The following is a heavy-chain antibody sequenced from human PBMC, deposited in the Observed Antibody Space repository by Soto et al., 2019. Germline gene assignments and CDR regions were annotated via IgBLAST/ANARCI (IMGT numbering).Heavy chain of an antibody. CDR2: ISYDGSNK. V-gene: IGHV3-30-3*01. D-gene: IGHD2-15*01. Sequence: QVQLVESGGGVVQPGRSLRLSCAASGFTFSSYAMHWVRQAPGKGLEWVAVISYDGSNKYYADSVKGRFTISRDNSKNTLYLQMNSLSAEDTAVYYCARDRSVVTPFDYWGQGTLVTVSS. CDR3: ARDRSVVTPFDY. CDR1: GFTFSSYA. J-gene: IGHJ4*02.